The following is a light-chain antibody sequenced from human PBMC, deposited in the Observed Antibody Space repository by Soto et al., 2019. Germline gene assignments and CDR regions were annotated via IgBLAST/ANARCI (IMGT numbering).Light chain of an antibody. CDR3: SSYTSNSTHV. Sequence: QSVLTQPASVSGSPGQSITISCTGTSSDVGGYNYVSWYQQHPGKAPKLMIYEVSNRPPGVSNRFSGSKSGNTASLTISGLQAEDEADYYCSSYTSNSTHVFGTGTKVTVL. J-gene: IGLJ1*01. CDR2: EVS. CDR1: SSDVGGYNY. V-gene: IGLV2-14*01.